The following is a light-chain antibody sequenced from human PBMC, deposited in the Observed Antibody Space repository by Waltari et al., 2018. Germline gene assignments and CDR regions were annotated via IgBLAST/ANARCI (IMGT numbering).Light chain of an antibody. J-gene: IGLJ1*01. V-gene: IGLV2-14*01. CDR1: SSDVGGYNY. CDR3: SSDASSTTRV. Sequence: QSALTQPASVSGSPGQSITISCNGTSSDVGGYNYVSWYQQHLGKAPKLMMYGVSIRPSWVSARFSGSKSGNTASLTISGLQAEDEADYYCSSDASSTTRVFGSGTKVTVL. CDR2: GVS.